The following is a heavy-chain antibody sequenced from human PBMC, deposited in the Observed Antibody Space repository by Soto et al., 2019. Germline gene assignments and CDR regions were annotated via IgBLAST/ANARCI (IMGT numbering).Heavy chain of an antibody. CDR2: IHGSGGNT. D-gene: IGHD4-17*01. J-gene: IGHJ4*02. CDR3: ARGKDRDTVTTFDY. V-gene: IGHV3-23*01. Sequence: EVQLLESGGGLQRGGGSLRLPCAASGFTFSSYAMNWVRQAPGKGREWVEVIHGSGGNTYYADSVKGRFTISRDNSENTVYLQMSSLRAGDTAVYYCARGKDRDTVTTFDYWGQGTLVTVSS. CDR1: GFTFSSYA.